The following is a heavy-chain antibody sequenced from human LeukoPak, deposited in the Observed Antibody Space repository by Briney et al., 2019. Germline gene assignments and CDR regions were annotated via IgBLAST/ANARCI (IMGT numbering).Heavy chain of an antibody. D-gene: IGHD4-17*01. J-gene: IGHJ6*03. CDR3: ARADGDYYYYYMGV. CDR2: ISSSSSTI. Sequence: PGGSLRLSCAASGFTFSSYSMNWVRQAPGKGLEWVSYISSSSSTIYYADSVKGRFTISRDNAKNSLYLQMNSLRAEDTAVYYCARADGDYYYYYMGVWGKGTTVTVSS. V-gene: IGHV3-48*01. CDR1: GFTFSSYS.